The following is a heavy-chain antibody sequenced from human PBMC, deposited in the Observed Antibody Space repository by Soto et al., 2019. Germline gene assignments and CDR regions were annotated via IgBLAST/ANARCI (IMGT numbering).Heavy chain of an antibody. CDR2: ISSNGGST. D-gene: IGHD3-22*01. J-gene: IGHJ4*02. CDR1: GFTFSSYA. Sequence: GGSLRLSCSASGFTFSSYAMHWVRQAPGKGLEYVSAISSNGGSTYYADSVKGRFTISRDNSKNTLYLQMSSLRAEDTAVYYCVNFYDSSGYYYDYWGPGTLVTVSS. CDR3: VNFYDSSGYYYDY. V-gene: IGHV3-64D*06.